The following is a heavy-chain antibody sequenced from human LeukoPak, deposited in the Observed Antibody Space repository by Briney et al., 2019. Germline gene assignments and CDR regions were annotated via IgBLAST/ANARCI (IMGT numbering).Heavy chain of an antibody. Sequence: ASVKVSCKASGYTFTGSVMHWVRQAPGQGREWLGWINPNSGDTNYAQEFQGRVTTARDSSISTAYMEMSRLRSADTAVYYCARNFYYYDSSGYYSLDYWGQGNLVTVSS. J-gene: IGHJ4*02. V-gene: IGHV1-2*02. D-gene: IGHD3-22*01. CDR2: INPNSGDT. CDR3: ARNFYYYDSSGYYSLDY. CDR1: GYTFTGSV.